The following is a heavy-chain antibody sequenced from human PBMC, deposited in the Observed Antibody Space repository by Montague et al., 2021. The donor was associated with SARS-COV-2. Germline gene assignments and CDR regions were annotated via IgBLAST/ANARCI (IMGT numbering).Heavy chain of an antibody. D-gene: IGHD6-19*01. CDR2: IYSGGSST. V-gene: IGHV3-23*03. J-gene: IGHJ4*02. CDR1: GFTFSSYA. Sequence: SLRLSCAASGFTFSSYAMSWVRQAPGKGLEWVSVIYSGGSSTYYADSVKGRFTISGDNSKNTLCLQMNSLRAEDTAVYYCAKDSSGWYVDYFDYWGQGTLVTVSS. CDR3: AKDSSGWYVDYFDY.